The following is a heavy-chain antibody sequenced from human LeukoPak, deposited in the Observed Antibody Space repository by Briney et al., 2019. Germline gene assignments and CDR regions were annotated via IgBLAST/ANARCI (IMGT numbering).Heavy chain of an antibody. D-gene: IGHD6-19*01. CDR2: ISFSVNTK. CDR1: GFTFSDYS. J-gene: IGHJ4*02. Sequence: GGSLRLSCAASGFTFSDYSMNWVRQAPGKGLEWVSYISFSVNTKYYGDSAKGRFTISRDNAKNSLYLHMDSLRAEDTAVYYCARGAYSSGWAYFDHWGQGTLVTVSS. CDR3: ARGAYSSGWAYFDH. V-gene: IGHV3-48*04.